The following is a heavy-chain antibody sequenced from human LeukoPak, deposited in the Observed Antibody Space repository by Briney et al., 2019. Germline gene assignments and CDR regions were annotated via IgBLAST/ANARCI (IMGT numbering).Heavy chain of an antibody. CDR1: GGSISSYY. CDR2: IYYSGST. J-gene: IGHJ6*02. D-gene: IGHD3/OR15-3a*01. Sequence: SETLSLTCTVSGGSISSYYWSWIRQPPGKGLEWIGYIYYSGSTNYNPSLKSRVTISVDTSKNQFSLKLSSVTAADTAVYYCARDPRGMIFGVAQYYYGMDVWGQGTTVTVSS. V-gene: IGHV4-59*01. CDR3: ARDPRGMIFGVAQYYYGMDV.